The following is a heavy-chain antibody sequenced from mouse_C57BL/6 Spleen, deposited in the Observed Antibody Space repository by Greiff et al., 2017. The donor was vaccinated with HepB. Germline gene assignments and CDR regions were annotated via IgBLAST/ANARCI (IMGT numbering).Heavy chain of an antibody. CDR1: GYTFTSYW. CDR2: IYPGSGST. J-gene: IGHJ4*01. CDR3: ARGSTYRNYYAMDY. D-gene: IGHD1-1*01. V-gene: IGHV1-55*01. Sequence: QVQLQQPGAELVKPGASVKMSCKASGYTFTSYWITWVKQRPGQGLEWIGDIYPGSGSTNYNEKFKSKATLTVDTSSSTAYMQLSSLTSEDSAVYYCARGSTYRNYYAMDYWGQGTSVTVSS.